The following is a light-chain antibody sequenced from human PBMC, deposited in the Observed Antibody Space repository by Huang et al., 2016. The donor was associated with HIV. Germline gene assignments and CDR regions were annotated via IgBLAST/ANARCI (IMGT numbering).Light chain of an antibody. CDR1: QDIRND. CDR2: AAF. V-gene: IGKV1-6*01. J-gene: IGKJ2*01. CDR3: LQDYHYPST. Sequence: AIQMTQSPSSLSASVGDRVTITCRASQDIRNDLAWYQQTPGRVPKLLIYAAFNLQKGVPSRFSGIGSGTDFSLTISDLRPEDFATYYCLQDYHYPSTFGLGTKLELK.